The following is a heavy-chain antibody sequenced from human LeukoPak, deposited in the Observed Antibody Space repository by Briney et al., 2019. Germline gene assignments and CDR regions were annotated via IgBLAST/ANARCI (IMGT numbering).Heavy chain of an antibody. J-gene: IGHJ4*02. D-gene: IGHD1-1*01. CDR1: GGSFSGYS. CDR2: IDRSGST. CDR3: ARGSATGLAY. Sequence: SETLSLTCAVYGGSFSGYSWTWIRQPPGKGLEWIGEIDRSGSTNYNPALKSRLTISVDTSKNQFSLKLSSVTTADTAVYYCARGSATGLAYWGQGNLVTVSS. V-gene: IGHV4-34*01.